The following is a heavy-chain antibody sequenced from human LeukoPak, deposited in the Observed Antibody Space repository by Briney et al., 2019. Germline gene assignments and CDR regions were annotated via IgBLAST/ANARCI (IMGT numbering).Heavy chain of an antibody. V-gene: IGHV3-30*18. CDR1: GFTFSSYG. CDR2: ISYDGSNK. CDR3: AKGGSYYDSSGYSYYYGMDV. D-gene: IGHD3-22*01. J-gene: IGHJ6*02. Sequence: GRSLRLSCAASGFTFSSYGMHWVRQAPGKRLEWVAVISYDGSNKYYADSVKGRFTISRDNSKNTLYLQMNSLRAEDTAVYYCAKGGSYYDSSGYSYYYGMDVWGQGTTVTVSS.